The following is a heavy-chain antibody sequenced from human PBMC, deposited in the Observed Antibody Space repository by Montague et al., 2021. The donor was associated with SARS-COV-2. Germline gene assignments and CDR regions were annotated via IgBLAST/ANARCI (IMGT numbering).Heavy chain of an antibody. CDR1: GDSVSSNSAT. J-gene: IGHJ6*02. D-gene: IGHD1-1*01. V-gene: IGHV6-1*01. CDR2: TYYRSKWYN. CDR3: TSGREGNYNVMDV. Sequence: CAISGDSVSSNSATWNWVRQFPSRGLEWLGRTYYRSKWYNDYAAXVRGRVTINPDTSKNQFSLQLNSVTPEDTAIYYCTSGREGNYNVMDVWGQGTTVTVSS.